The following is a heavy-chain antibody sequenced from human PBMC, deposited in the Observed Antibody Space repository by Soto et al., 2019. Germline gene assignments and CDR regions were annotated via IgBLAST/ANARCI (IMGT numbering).Heavy chain of an antibody. Sequence: YHSGDTNYNPSLKSRVTMSVDKSKNQFSLEFSSVTAADTGVYFCARALQWLDEGGYFDFWGQGTLVTVSS. V-gene: IGHV4-4*01. CDR3: ARALQWLDEGGYFDF. D-gene: IGHD6-19*01. CDR2: YHSGDT. J-gene: IGHJ4*02.